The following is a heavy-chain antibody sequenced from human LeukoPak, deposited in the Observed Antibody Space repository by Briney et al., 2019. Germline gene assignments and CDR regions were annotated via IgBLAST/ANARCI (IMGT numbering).Heavy chain of an antibody. CDR2: IKEDGSEK. CDR3: ARDYRAVADFYYYYGMDV. CDR1: GFSISDYW. J-gene: IGHJ6*02. Sequence: GGSLRLSCAASGFSISDYWMSWVRQAPGKGLEWVANIKEDGSEKYYVDSVKGRFTISRDNAKNSLYLQMNSLRAEDTAVYYCARDYRAVADFYYYYGMDVWGQGTTVTVSS. V-gene: IGHV3-7*01. D-gene: IGHD6-19*01.